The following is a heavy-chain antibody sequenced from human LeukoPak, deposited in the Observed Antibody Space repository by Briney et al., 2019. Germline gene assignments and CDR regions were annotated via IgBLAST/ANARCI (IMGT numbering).Heavy chain of an antibody. V-gene: IGHV4-59*01. CDR1: GGSISSYY. Sequence: SETLSLTCTVSGGSISSYYWNWIRQPPGKGLEWIGYIYYSGSTNYNPSLKSRVTISVDTSKNQFSLKPSSVTAADTAVYYCARGNYDSSGYYYPFDYWGQGTLVTVSS. CDR3: ARGNYDSSGYYYPFDY. J-gene: IGHJ4*02. CDR2: IYYSGST. D-gene: IGHD3-22*01.